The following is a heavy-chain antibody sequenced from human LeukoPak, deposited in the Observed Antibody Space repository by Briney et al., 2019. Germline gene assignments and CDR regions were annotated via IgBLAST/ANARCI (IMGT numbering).Heavy chain of an antibody. D-gene: IGHD2-2*01. CDR3: ARVVVPAAMGVYFDY. J-gene: IGHJ4*02. Sequence: SETLSLTCAVYGGSFSGYYWSWIRQPPGKGLEWIGEINHSGSTNYNPSLKSRVTISVDTSKNQFSLKLSSVTAAGTAVYYCARVVVPAAMGVYFDYWGQGTLVTVSS. CDR1: GGSFSGYY. CDR2: INHSGST. V-gene: IGHV4-34*01.